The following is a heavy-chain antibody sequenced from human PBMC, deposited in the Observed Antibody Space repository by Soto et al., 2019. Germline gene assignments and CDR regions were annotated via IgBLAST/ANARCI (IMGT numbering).Heavy chain of an antibody. V-gene: IGHV3-23*01. CDR2: ISGSGGST. Sequence: GGSLRLSCAASGFTFSSYAMSWVRQAPGKGLEWVSAISGSGGSTYYADSVKGRFTISRDNSKNTLYLQMNSLRAEDTAVYDWAKREGVVVPAAEYCQHWGQGTLVTVSS. CDR1: GFTFSSYA. D-gene: IGHD2-2*01. J-gene: IGHJ1*01. CDR3: AKREGVVVPAAEYCQH.